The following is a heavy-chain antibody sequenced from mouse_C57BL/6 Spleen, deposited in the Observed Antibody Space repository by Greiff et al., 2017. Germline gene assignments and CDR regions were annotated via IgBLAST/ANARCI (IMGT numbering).Heavy chain of an antibody. D-gene: IGHD2-5*01. V-gene: IGHV1-69*01. CDR3: ARWDSKAYFDY. CDR1: GYTFTSYW. Sequence: VQLQQPGAELVMPGASVKLSCKASGYTFTSYWMHWVKQRPGQGLEWIGEIDPSDSYTNYNQKFKGKSKLTVDKSSSTAYMQLSSLTSEDSAVYYCARWDSKAYFDYWGQGTTLTVSS. J-gene: IGHJ2*01. CDR2: IDPSDSYT.